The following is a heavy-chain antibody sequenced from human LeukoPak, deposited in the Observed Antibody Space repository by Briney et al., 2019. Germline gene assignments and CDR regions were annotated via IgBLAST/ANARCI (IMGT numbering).Heavy chain of an antibody. CDR1: GFTFTSYC. CDR3: ARRTPARRYFEPKERWFDP. Sequence: GRSLRLSCAASGFTFTSYCMDCVRQPPGKGLEWVSSISSSSSYIYYADSVKGRFTISRDNAKNSLYLQMNSLRAGDTGVYYCARRTPARRYFEPKERWFDPWGQGTLVTVSS. J-gene: IGHJ5*02. V-gene: IGHV3-21*01. CDR2: ISSSSSYI. D-gene: IGHD3-9*01.